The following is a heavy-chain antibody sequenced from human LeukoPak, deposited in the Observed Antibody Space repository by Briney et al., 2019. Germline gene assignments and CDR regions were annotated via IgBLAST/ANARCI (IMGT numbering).Heavy chain of an antibody. Sequence: GGSLRLACAASGFTFSSYAMSWVRQAPGKGLELVSAISGSGGSTYYADSVKGRFTISRDNSKNTLYLQMNSLRAEDTAVYYCAKMDERNVDTAMVSDYWGQGTLVTVSS. J-gene: IGHJ4*02. CDR2: ISGSGGST. CDR3: AKMDERNVDTAMVSDY. CDR1: GFTFSSYA. D-gene: IGHD5-18*01. V-gene: IGHV3-23*01.